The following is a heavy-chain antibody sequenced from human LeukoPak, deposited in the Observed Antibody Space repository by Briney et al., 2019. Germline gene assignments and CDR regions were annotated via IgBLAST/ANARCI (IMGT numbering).Heavy chain of an antibody. CDR1: GFTFSIYA. J-gene: IGHJ4*02. CDR2: ISYDGSNK. V-gene: IGHV3-30-3*01. Sequence: GGSLRLSCSASGFTFSIYAMNWVRQAPGKGLEWVAVISYDGSNKYYADSVKGRFTISRDNSKNTLYLQMNSLRAEDTAVYYCARSRYQLLYPFDYWGQGTLVTVSS. CDR3: ARSRYQLLYPFDY. D-gene: IGHD2-2*02.